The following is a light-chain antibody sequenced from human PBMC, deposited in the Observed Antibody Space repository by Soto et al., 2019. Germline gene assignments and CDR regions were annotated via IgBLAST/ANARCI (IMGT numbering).Light chain of an antibody. Sequence: AIRMTQSPSSFSASTGDRVTITCRASQGISSYLAWYQQKPGKAPKLLIYAASTLQSGVPSRFSGSGSGTDFTLTISCLQSEDFATYDCQQYYSYTLTFDGGTKVEIK. J-gene: IGKJ4*01. CDR1: QGISSY. CDR2: AAS. V-gene: IGKV1-8*01. CDR3: QQYYSYTLT.